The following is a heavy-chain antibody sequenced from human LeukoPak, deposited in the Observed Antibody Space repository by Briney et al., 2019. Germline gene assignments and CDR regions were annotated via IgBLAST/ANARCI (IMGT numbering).Heavy chain of an antibody. D-gene: IGHD3-3*01. V-gene: IGHV3-23*01. J-gene: IGHJ4*02. Sequence: GGSLRLSCAASGFTFSSYAMCWVRQAPGKGLEWVSAISGSGGSTYYADSVKGRFTISRDNSKNTLYLQMNSLRAEDTAVYYCAISKPYYDFWSGYLTTFDYWGQGTLVTVSS. CDR2: ISGSGGST. CDR3: AISKPYYDFWSGYLTTFDY. CDR1: GFTFSSYA.